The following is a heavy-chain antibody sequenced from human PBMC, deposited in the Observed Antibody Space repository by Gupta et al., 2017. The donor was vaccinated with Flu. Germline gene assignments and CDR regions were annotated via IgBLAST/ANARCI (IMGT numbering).Heavy chain of an antibody. D-gene: IGHD2-2*01. CDR3: AKDGGCSTTSCYQKYSMDV. J-gene: IGHJ6*02. CDR1: AIPFNVYA. CDR2: ISWNSGSI. V-gene: IGHV3-9*01. Sequence: EEQLVESGGAFVQHVWSQRLSCAAPAIPFNVYALNLVRLLPGKGLEWVSGISWNSGSIGYEDSVKGRFTISRDNAKNSLYLQMNSLRAEDTAFYYCAKDGGCSTTSCYQKYSMDVWGQGTTVTVSS.